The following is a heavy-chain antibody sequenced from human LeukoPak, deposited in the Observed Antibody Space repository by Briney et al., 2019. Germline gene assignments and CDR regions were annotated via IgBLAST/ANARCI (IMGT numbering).Heavy chain of an antibody. CDR2: IKQDGSDK. D-gene: IGHD2-2*01. Sequence: GGSLRLSCAASGFIFSNYWMTWVRQAPGKGLEWVANIKQDGSDKHYVDSVKGRFTISRDNAKNSLYLQVNGLRAEDTAVYYCVRDTIPDYWGQGTLVTVSS. CDR1: GFIFSNYW. V-gene: IGHV3-7*01. J-gene: IGHJ4*02. CDR3: VRDTIPDY.